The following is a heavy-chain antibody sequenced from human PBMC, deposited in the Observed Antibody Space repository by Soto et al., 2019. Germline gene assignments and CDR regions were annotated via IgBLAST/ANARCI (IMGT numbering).Heavy chain of an antibody. J-gene: IGHJ6*02. CDR1: GYTFTSYG. CDR3: AREFIFLQSGDGAAAGTGYYYYGMDV. Sequence: ASVKVSCKASGYTFTSYGISWVRQAPGQGLEWMGWISAYNGNTNYAQKLQGRVTMTTDTSTSTAYMELRSLRSDDTAVYYCAREFIFLQSGDGAAAGTGYYYYGMDVWGQGTTVTVSS. D-gene: IGHD6-13*01. CDR2: ISAYNGNT. V-gene: IGHV1-18*04.